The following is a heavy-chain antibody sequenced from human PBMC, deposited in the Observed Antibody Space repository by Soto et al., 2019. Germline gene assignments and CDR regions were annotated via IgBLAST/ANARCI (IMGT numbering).Heavy chain of an antibody. V-gene: IGHV3-23*01. Sequence: GGSLRLSCAASGFTFDSPYSHAMSWVRQSPGKGPEWVSTISSNGANTHYAESVQGRFTISKDASRNTVHLQMNSLRAEDTAVYYCAKGQCDHDCYVFDSWGQGTLVTVSS. CDR3: AKGQCDHDCYVFDS. D-gene: IGHD2-21*02. CDR1: GFTFDSPYSHA. J-gene: IGHJ4*02. CDR2: ISSNGANT.